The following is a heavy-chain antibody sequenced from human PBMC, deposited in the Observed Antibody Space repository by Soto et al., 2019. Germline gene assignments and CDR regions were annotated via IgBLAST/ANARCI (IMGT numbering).Heavy chain of an antibody. CDR2: INYSGST. V-gene: IGHV4-39*01. CDR1: GGSISNSRYY. CDR3: ARLPGTIDH. D-gene: IGHD2-2*02. Sequence: QFRLQESGPGLVKPSETLSLTCTVSGGSISNSRYYWGWIRQPPGKGLEWIGSINYSGSTDYNPSLKSRVTISVDTSKNQISLELNSVTAADTAVYHCARLPGTIDHWGQGTLVTVSS. J-gene: IGHJ4*02.